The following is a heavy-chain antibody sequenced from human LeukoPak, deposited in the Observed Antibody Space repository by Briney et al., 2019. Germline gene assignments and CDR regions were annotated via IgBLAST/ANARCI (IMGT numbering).Heavy chain of an antibody. Sequence: PSETLSLTCAVYGGSFSGYYWSWIRQPPGKGLEWIGYIYYTGSTNYNPSLKSRVTISVDTSKNQFSLKMSSVTAADTAVYYCARHEGSGWYYFDYWGQGTLVTVSS. D-gene: IGHD6-19*01. CDR2: IYYTGST. CDR3: ARHEGSGWYYFDY. V-gene: IGHV4-59*08. CDR1: GGSFSGYY. J-gene: IGHJ4*02.